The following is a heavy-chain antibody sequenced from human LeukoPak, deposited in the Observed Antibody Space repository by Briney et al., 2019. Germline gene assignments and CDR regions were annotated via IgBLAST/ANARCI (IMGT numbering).Heavy chain of an antibody. D-gene: IGHD3-16*01. CDR1: AYTFTNYD. V-gene: IGHV1-8*01. J-gene: IGHJ5*02. Sequence: ASVTVSFTASAYTFTNYDINWVRQATGQGLEWMGWINPNSGNTGYTQRFQGRVTMTRNTSLSTAYMELTSLKSEDTAVYYCARSLGTYWGKDFLNWFDPWGQGTLVTVSS. CDR2: INPNSGNT. CDR3: ARSLGTYWGKDFLNWFDP.